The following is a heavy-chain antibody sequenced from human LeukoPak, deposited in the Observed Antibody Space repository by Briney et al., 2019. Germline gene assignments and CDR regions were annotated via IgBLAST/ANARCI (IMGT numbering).Heavy chain of an antibody. D-gene: IGHD1-26*01. CDR3: AREEGYYSGSYHLDY. J-gene: IGHJ4*02. CDR2: IIPIFGTA. Sequence: SVKVSCKASGGTFSSYAISWVRQAPGQGLEWMGRIIPIFGTANYAQKFQGRVTITTDESTSTAYMELSSLRSEDTAVYYCAREEGYYSGSYHLDYWCQGTLVTVSS. V-gene: IGHV1-69*05. CDR1: GGTFSSYA.